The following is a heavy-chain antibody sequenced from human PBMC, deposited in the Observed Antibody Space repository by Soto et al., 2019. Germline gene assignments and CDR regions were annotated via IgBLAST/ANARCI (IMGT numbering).Heavy chain of an antibody. D-gene: IGHD3-22*01. CDR3: ARHDYDSSGTLRYYFDY. CDR2: IYYSGST. CDR1: GGSISSYY. V-gene: IGHV4-59*08. J-gene: IGHJ4*02. Sequence: PSETLSLTCTVSGGSISSYYWSWIRQPPGKGLEWIGYIYYSGSTNYNPSLKSRVTISVDTSKNQFSLKLSSVTAADTAVYYCARHDYDSSGTLRYYFDYWGQGTLVTVSS.